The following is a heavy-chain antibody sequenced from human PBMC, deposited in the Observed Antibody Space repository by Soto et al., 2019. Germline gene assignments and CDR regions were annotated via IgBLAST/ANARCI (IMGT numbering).Heavy chain of an antibody. CDR3: AKIPITIFGVVIIPYYYYMDV. D-gene: IGHD3-3*01. V-gene: IGHV3-23*01. Sequence: GGSLRLCCAASGFTFSSYAMSWVRQAPGKGLEWVSAISGSGGSTYYADSVKGRFTISRDNSKNTLYLQMNSLRAEDTAVYYCAKIPITIFGVVIIPYYYYMDVWGKGTTVTVSS. CDR1: GFTFSSYA. J-gene: IGHJ6*03. CDR2: ISGSGGST.